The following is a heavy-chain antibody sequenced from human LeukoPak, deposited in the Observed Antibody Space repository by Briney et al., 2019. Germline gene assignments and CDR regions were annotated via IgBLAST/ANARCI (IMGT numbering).Heavy chain of an antibody. CDR3: ATSYIVIMWGGFDP. CDR2: SYDSGST. D-gene: IGHD2-8*01. J-gene: IGHJ5*02. V-gene: IGHV4-39*01. Sequence: PSETLSLTCTVSVGSISSSSYYWGWSRQPPGKGLEWIGRSYDSGSTYYNPSLKSRVTISVDTSKNKFSLKLSSVTAADTAVYYCATSYIVIMWGGFDPWGQGTLVTVSS. CDR1: VGSISSSSYY.